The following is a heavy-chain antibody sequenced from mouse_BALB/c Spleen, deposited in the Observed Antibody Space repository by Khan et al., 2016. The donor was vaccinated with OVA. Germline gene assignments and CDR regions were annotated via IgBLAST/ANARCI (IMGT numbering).Heavy chain of an antibody. D-gene: IGHD2-3*01. Sequence: QVQLKQSGPGLVAPSQSLSITCTVSGFSLTSYGVHWVRQPPGKGLEWLGVIWAGESTNYNSALMSRLSISKDNSKSQVFLKMNSLQTEDTAMYCCARLYDPYYAMDYWGQGTSVTVSS. CDR1: GFSLTSYG. V-gene: IGHV2-9*02. J-gene: IGHJ4*01. CDR2: IWAGEST. CDR3: ARLYDPYYAMDY.